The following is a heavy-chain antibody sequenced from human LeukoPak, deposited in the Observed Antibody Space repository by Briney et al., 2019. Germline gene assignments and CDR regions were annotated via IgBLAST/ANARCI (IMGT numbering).Heavy chain of an antibody. J-gene: IGHJ3*02. CDR2: IYDSGST. D-gene: IGHD3-22*01. CDR1: GGSISSYY. V-gene: IGHV4-59*01. CDR3: ASLTTADAFDI. Sequence: SETLSPTCTVSGGSISSYYWSWIRQPPGKGLEWIGYIYDSGSTNYNPSLKSRVTISVDTSKNQFSLKLSSVTAADTAVFYCASLTTADAFDIWGQGTMVTVSS.